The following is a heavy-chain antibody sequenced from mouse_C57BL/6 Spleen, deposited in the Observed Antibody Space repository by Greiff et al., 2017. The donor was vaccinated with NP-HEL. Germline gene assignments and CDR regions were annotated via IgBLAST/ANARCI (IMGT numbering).Heavy chain of an antibody. J-gene: IGHJ1*03. Sequence: VQRVESDAELVKPGASVKISCKVSGYTFTDHTIHWMKQRPEQGLEWIGYIYPRDGSTKYNEKFKGKATLTADKSSSTAYMQLNSLTSEDSAVYFCARRYGSSYWYFDVWGTGTTVTVSS. CDR1: GYTFTDHT. V-gene: IGHV1-78*01. CDR3: ARRYGSSYWYFDV. D-gene: IGHD1-1*01. CDR2: IYPRDGST.